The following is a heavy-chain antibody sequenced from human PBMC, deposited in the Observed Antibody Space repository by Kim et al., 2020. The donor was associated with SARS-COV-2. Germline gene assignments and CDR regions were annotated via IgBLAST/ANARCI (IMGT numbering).Heavy chain of an antibody. V-gene: IGHV4-34*01. J-gene: IGHJ6*02. Sequence: SETLSLTCAVYGGSFSGYYWSWIRQPPGKGLEWFGEINHSGSTNYNPSLKSRVTISVDTSKNQFSLKLSSVTAADTAVYYCARAPYYYYGMDVWGQGTTVTVSS. CDR1: GGSFSGYY. CDR2: INHSGST. CDR3: ARAPYYYYGMDV.